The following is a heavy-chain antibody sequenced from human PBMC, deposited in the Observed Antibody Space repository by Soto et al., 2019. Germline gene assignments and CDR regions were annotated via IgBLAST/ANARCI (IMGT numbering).Heavy chain of an antibody. Sequence: QVQLVQSGAEVKKPGSSVKVSCKASGGTFSSYAISWVRQAPRQGLEWMGGIIPIFGTANYAQKFQGRVTITADKSTSTAYMELSSLRSEDTAVYYCAAYDSSGCYSVWETYFDYWGQGTLVTVSS. V-gene: IGHV1-69*06. J-gene: IGHJ4*02. CDR1: GGTFSSYA. CDR2: IIPIFGTA. CDR3: AAYDSSGCYSVWETYFDY. D-gene: IGHD3-22*01.